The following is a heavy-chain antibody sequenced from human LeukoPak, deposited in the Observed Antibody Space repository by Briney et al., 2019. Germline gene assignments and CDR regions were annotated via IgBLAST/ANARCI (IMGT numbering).Heavy chain of an antibody. CDR1: GFTFSSYE. CDR2: ISISGSTM. D-gene: IGHD3-9*01. V-gene: IGHV3-48*03. Sequence: GGSLGLSCAASGFTFSSYEMNWVRQAPGKGLEWVSYISISGSTMYYADSVKGRFTLSRDNAKNSLYLQMNSLRVEDTAVYYCARAGRLTGSYYFDYWGQGTLVTVSS. J-gene: IGHJ4*02. CDR3: ARAGRLTGSYYFDY.